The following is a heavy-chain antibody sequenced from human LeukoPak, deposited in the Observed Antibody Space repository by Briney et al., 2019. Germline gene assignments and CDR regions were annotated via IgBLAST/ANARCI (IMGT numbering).Heavy chain of an antibody. CDR3: ANYCSASTCYGVEGY. D-gene: IGHD2-2*01. Sequence: GGSLRLSCAASGFTFSTYSMNWVRQAPGKGLEWVSSISSSGSYIYYADSVKGRFTISRDNARNSLYLQMNSLRAGDTAIYYCANYCSASTCYGVEGYWGQGTLVTVSS. V-gene: IGHV3-21*01. CDR1: GFTFSTYS. CDR2: ISSSGSYI. J-gene: IGHJ4*02.